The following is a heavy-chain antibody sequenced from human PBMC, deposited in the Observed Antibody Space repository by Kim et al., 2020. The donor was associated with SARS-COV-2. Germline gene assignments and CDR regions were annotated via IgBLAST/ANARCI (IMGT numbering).Heavy chain of an antibody. Sequence: VKGRFTITSDNAKNSLDLQMNSLRAEDTALYYCAKDIGLEIHYYYYGMDVWGQGTTVTVSS. D-gene: IGHD1-1*01. V-gene: IGHV3-9*01. CDR3: AKDIGLEIHYYYYGMDV. J-gene: IGHJ6*02.